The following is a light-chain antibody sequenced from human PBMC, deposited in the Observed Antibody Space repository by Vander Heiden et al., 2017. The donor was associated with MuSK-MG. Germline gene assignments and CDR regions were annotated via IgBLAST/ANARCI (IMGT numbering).Light chain of an antibody. CDR3: QQSSDTPT. CDR1: QSVGTF. Sequence: IPTTHSPSSLSASVGDRVTITCRADQSVGTFLNWYQQRPGTAPRLLIYAASILQSGVPSRFSGGGSGTHFTLTIDTLQSDDFATYFCQQSSDTPTFGGGTKVEIK. CDR2: AAS. V-gene: IGKV1-39*01. J-gene: IGKJ4*01.